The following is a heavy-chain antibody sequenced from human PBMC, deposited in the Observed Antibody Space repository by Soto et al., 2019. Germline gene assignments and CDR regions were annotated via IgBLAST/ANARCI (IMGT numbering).Heavy chain of an antibody. J-gene: IGHJ4*02. CDR1: GGSFSGYY. D-gene: IGHD6-13*01. CDR2: INHSGST. Sequence: QVQLQQWGAGLLKPSETLSLTCAVYGGSFSGYYWSWIRQPPGKGLEWIGEINHSGSTNYNPSLKRRVTISVDTSKNQFSLKLSSVTAADTAVYYCARCSSSSSDYWGQGTLVTVSS. V-gene: IGHV4-34*01. CDR3: ARCSSSSSDY.